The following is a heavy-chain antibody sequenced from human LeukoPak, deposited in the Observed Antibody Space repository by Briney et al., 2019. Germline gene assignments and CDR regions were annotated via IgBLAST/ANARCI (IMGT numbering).Heavy chain of an antibody. V-gene: IGHV1-69*04. D-gene: IGHD2-2*01. CDR2: IIPILGIA. Sequence: GASVKVSCKASGGTFSSYAISWVRQAPGQGLEWMGRIIPILGIANYAQKFQGRVTITADKSTSTAYMELSSLRSEDTAVYYCARYQDIVVVPAADAEYFQHWGQGTLVTVSS. CDR3: ARYQDIVVVPAADAEYFQH. J-gene: IGHJ1*01. CDR1: GGTFSSYA.